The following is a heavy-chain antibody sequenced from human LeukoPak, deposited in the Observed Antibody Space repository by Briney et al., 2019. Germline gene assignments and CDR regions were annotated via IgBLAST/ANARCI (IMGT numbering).Heavy chain of an antibody. D-gene: IGHD2-15*01. Sequence: PSETLSLTCTVSGDSISSYYWTWIRQPPGKGLEWIGYIYYSGSTNYNPSLKSRVTISLDTSKNQFSLKLSSVTAADTAVYYCARDRYCTGGSCYSGRFDPWGQGTQVTVSS. V-gene: IGHV4-59*01. CDR1: GDSISSYY. CDR3: ARDRYCTGGSCYSGRFDP. J-gene: IGHJ5*02. CDR2: IYYSGST.